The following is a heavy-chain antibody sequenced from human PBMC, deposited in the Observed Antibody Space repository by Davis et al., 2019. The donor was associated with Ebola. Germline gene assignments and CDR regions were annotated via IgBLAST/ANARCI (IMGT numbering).Heavy chain of an antibody. Sequence: SETLSLTCAVYGGSFSGYYWSWIRQPPGKGLEWIGEINHSGSTNYNPSLKSRVTISVDTSKNQFSLKLSSVTAADTAVYYCARGQWLLGGYFDYWGQGTLATVSS. J-gene: IGHJ4*02. D-gene: IGHD3-22*01. CDR2: INHSGST. CDR1: GGSFSGYY. V-gene: IGHV4-34*01. CDR3: ARGQWLLGGYFDY.